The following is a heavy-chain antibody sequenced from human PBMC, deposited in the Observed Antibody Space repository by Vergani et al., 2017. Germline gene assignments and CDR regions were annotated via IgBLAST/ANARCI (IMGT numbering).Heavy chain of an antibody. CDR1: GYSLTELT. V-gene: IGHV1-24*01. J-gene: IGHJ4*02. CDR2: FDPEHGEV. D-gene: IGHD3-22*01. Sequence: QVQLVQSGSEVRKPGASVKVSCQVSGYSLTELTIHWVRQAPGKGLEWMGGFDPEHGEVTFAHHIQGRVTMTEDRSTDTAYMELSSLRPEDTALYYCAILTDYYDSSGYYLDYWGQGTLDTVSS. CDR3: AILTDYYDSSGYYLDY.